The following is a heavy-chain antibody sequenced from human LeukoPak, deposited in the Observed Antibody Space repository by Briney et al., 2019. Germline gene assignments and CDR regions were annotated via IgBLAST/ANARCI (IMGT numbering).Heavy chain of an antibody. D-gene: IGHD3-3*01. J-gene: IGHJ4*02. CDR3: ARDFWSGYYTED. CDR2: ISGSSSGSTLIK. V-gene: IGHV3-48*04. Sequence: GGSLRLSCEFSGLIFRTYAMKWVRQAPGKGLEWISYISGSSSGSTLIKQYADSVNGRFTISGDNAKNSLYLQMDSLRAEDTAVYYCARDFWSGYYTEDWGQGALVIVSS. CDR1: GLIFRTYA.